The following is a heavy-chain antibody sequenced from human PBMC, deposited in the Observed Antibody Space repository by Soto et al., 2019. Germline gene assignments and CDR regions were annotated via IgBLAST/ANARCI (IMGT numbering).Heavy chain of an antibody. V-gene: IGHV4-59*01. Sequence: SETLSLTCTVSGGSISPYYWSWIRQPPGKGLEWIGYIHYSGSTNYNPSLKSRVTISMDTSRNQFSLKLNSVTAADTAVYYCATNPRSSAWYKWFDPWGQGTLVTVS. CDR3: ATNPRSSAWYKWFDP. CDR2: IHYSGST. D-gene: IGHD6-19*01. CDR1: GGSISPYY. J-gene: IGHJ5*02.